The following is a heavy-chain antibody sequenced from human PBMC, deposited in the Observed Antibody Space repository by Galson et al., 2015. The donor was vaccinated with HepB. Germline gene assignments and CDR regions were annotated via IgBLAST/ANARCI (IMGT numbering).Heavy chain of an antibody. D-gene: IGHD3-22*01. CDR3: ARDREGYDSSGSFDY. V-gene: IGHV3-30-3*01. CDR2: ISYDGSNK. J-gene: IGHJ4*02. Sequence: SLRLSCAASGFTFSSYAMHWVRQAPGKGLEWVAVISYDGSNKYYADSVKGRFTISRDNSKNTLYLQMNSLGAEDTAVYYCARDREGYDSSGSFDYWGQGTLVTVSS. CDR1: GFTFSSYA.